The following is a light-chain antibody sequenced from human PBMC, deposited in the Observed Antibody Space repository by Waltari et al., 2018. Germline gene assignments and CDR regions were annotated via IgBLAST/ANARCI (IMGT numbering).Light chain of an antibody. Sequence: IQMTPSLSTLSASVGDRVTITCRASQSISSWLAWYQQKPGKAPKLLIYKASSLESGVPSRFSGSGSGTEFTLTISSLQPDDFATYYCQQYNSFTFGPGTKVDIK. CDR1: QSISSW. CDR3: QQYNSFT. V-gene: IGKV1-5*03. CDR2: KAS. J-gene: IGKJ3*01.